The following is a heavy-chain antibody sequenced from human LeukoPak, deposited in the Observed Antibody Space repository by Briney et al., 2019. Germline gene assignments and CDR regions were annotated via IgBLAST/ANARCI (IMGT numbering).Heavy chain of an antibody. V-gene: IGHV4-34*01. CDR2: VNHSGST. D-gene: IGHD6-19*01. CDR1: GGSFSGYY. CDR3: ARGLAVADRYYYYGMDV. J-gene: IGHJ6*02. Sequence: PSETLSLTCAVYGGSFSGYYWSWIRQPPGKGLEWIGEVNHSGSTNYNPSLKSRVTISVDTSKNQFSLKLSSVTAADTAVYYCARGLAVADRYYYYGMDVWGQGTTVTVSS.